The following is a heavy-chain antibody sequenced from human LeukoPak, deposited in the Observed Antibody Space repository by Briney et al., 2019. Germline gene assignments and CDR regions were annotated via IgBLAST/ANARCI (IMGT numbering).Heavy chain of an antibody. CDR1: GGTFSSYA. CDR3: ARAYYGSGSYYNAYYYYYGMDV. J-gene: IGHJ6*02. Sequence: SVKVSCTASGGTFSSYAISWVRQAPGQGLEWMGGIIPIFGTANYAQKFQGRVTITADESTSTAYMELSSLRSEDTAVYYCARAYYGSGSYYNAYYYYYGMDVWGQGTTVTVSS. V-gene: IGHV1-69*13. CDR2: IIPIFGTA. D-gene: IGHD3-10*01.